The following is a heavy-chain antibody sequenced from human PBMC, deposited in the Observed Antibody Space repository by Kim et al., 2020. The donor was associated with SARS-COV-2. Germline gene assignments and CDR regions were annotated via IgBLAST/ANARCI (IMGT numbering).Heavy chain of an antibody. CDR3: ARTAALEGNTRGAFDI. CDR2: ISSSGSTI. CDR1: GFTFSSYE. Sequence: GGSLRLSCAASGFTFSSYEMNWVRQAPGKGLEWVSYISSSGSTIYYADSVKGRFTISRDNAKNSLYLQMNSLRAEDTAVYYCARTAALEGNTRGAFDIWGPGTLVTVSS. V-gene: IGHV3-48*03. D-gene: IGHD3-3*01. J-gene: IGHJ3*02.